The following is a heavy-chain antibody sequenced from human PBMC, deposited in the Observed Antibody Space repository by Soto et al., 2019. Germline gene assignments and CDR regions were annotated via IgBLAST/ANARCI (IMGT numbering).Heavy chain of an antibody. D-gene: IGHD2-15*01. J-gene: IGHJ6*02. Sequence: QVQLVQSGDEVKTPGSSVKVSCKASGGNFSSYAISCVRQATGQGLERMGGIIPIVGTATYAQKFQGRVTITADESTSTAYMELSSLRSEDTAVYYCARGEEQLRVAYGMDVWGQGTTVTVSS. V-gene: IGHV1-69*01. CDR1: GGNFSSYA. CDR3: ARGEEQLRVAYGMDV. CDR2: IIPIVGTA.